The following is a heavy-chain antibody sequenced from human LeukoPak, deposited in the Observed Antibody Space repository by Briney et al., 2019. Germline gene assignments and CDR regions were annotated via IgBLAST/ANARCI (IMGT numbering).Heavy chain of an antibody. Sequence: GGSLRLSCAASGFTFSIYSMNWVRQAPGKGPEWVSYISSSGRYIDYADSVKGRFTISRDNAKNSLFLQMSSLRAEDTAVYYCARAGDPDYWGQGTLVTVPS. CDR3: ARAGDPDY. CDR1: GFTFSIYS. D-gene: IGHD3-10*01. J-gene: IGHJ4*02. CDR2: ISSSGRYI. V-gene: IGHV3-21*01.